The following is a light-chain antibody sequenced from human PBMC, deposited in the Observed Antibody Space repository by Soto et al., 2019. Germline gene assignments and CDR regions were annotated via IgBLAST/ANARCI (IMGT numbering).Light chain of an antibody. V-gene: IGKV1-39*01. J-gene: IGKJ1*01. CDR3: QRIYAAPVT. CDR2: GAS. Sequence: DIQMTQSPSSLSASVGDRVTITCRASQSISSCLNWYQQKPGKAPNLLIYGASNLQSGVPSRFSGSESGTDFILTISSLQPEDFATYYCQRIYAAPVTFGQGTKVEIK. CDR1: QSISSC.